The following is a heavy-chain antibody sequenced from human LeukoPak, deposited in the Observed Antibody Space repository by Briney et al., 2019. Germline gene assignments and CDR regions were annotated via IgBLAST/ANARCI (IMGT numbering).Heavy chain of an antibody. V-gene: IGHV4-38-2*02. CDR3: ARGNDFDY. Sequence: SETLSLTCTVSGYSISSGYYWGWIRQPPGKGLEWIGSIYHSGSTYYNPSLKSRVTISVDTSKNQFSLKLSSVTAADTAVYYCARGNDFDYWGQGTLVTVSS. D-gene: IGHD2-8*01. CDR2: IYHSGST. J-gene: IGHJ4*02. CDR1: GYSISSGYY.